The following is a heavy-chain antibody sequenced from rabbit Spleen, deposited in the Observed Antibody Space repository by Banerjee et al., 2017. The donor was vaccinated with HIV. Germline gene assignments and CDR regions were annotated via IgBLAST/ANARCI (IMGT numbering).Heavy chain of an antibody. CDR1: GFSLSSYV. J-gene: IGHJ4*01. D-gene: IGHD2-1*01. CDR3: ARERDGAFDL. V-gene: IGHV1S17*01. Sequence: QEQLVESGGGLVQPGGSLTLTCTVSGFSLSSYVMSWVRQAPEKGLEHIGWISYDGSTYYASWVNGRFTISKTSTTMDLKMTSLTAADTATYFCARERDGAFDLWGPGTLVTVS. CDR2: ISYDGST.